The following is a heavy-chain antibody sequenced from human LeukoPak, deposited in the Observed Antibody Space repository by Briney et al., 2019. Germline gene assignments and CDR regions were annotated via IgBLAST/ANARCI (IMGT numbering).Heavy chain of an antibody. D-gene: IGHD6-19*01. Sequence: PGGSLRLSCAAPGFTFSSYGMHWVRQAPGKGLEWVAVISYDGSNKYYADSVKGRFTISRDNSKNTLYLQMNSLRAEDTAVYYCAKERALYSSGWYYDYWGQGTLVTVSS. CDR3: AKERALYSSGWYYDY. J-gene: IGHJ4*02. V-gene: IGHV3-30*18. CDR2: ISYDGSNK. CDR1: GFTFSSYG.